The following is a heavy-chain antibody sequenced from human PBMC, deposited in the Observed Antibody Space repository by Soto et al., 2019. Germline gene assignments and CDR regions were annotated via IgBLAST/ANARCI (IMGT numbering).Heavy chain of an antibody. V-gene: IGHV1-18*01. CDR2: ISAHNGNT. D-gene: IGHD1-1*01. Sequence: QVHLVQSGAEVKKPGASVKVSCKGSGYGFTTYAITWVRQAPGQGLEWMAWISAHNGNTNYAQKLQGRVTVTRDTSTSTAYTELRSLRSDDTAVYYCARGRYGDYWGQGALVTVSS. J-gene: IGHJ4*02. CDR3: ARGRYGDY. CDR1: GYGFTTYA.